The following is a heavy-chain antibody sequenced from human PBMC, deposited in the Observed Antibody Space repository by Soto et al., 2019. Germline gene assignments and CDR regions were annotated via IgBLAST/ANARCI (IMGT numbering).Heavy chain of an antibody. CDR3: ARDVHCYNYGDAFDI. J-gene: IGHJ3*02. Sequence: QLQLQESGSGLVKPSQTLSLTCAVSGGSISSGGYSWSWIRQPPGKGLEWIGYIYHSGSTYYNPSLKIRVTIAVDRSKKQFSLKLSSVTAADTAVYYCARDVHCYNYGDAFDIWGQWTMVTVSS. CDR1: GGSISSGGYS. V-gene: IGHV4-30-2*01. CDR2: IYHSGST. D-gene: IGHD5-12*01.